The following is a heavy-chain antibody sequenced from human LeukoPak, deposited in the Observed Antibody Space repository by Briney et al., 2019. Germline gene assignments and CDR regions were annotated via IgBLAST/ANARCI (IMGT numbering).Heavy chain of an antibody. CDR3: ARDGTVQLSLPRNWFDP. J-gene: IGHJ5*02. CDR2: ILYDGSNK. Sequence: PGRSLRLSCAASGFTFSSYAMHWVRQAPGKGLEWVAVILYDGSNKYYADSVKGRFTISRDNSKNTLYLQMNSLRAEDTAVYYYARDGTVQLSLPRNWFDPWGQGTLVTVSS. V-gene: IGHV3-30*04. D-gene: IGHD5-18*01. CDR1: GFTFSSYA.